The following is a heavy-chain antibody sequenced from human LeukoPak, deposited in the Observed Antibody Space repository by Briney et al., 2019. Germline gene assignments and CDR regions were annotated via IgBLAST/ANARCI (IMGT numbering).Heavy chain of an antibody. D-gene: IGHD2-2*02. J-gene: IGHJ4*02. CDR2: IRSSGSTI. CDR1: GFTFSDYY. V-gene: IGHV3-11*01. CDR3: ARMAEGYCSSTSCYSFDY. Sequence: GGSLRLSCAASGFTFSDYYMSWLRHAPGKGLEGVSYIRSSGSTIYYADSVKGRFTISRDNAKNSLYLQMNSLRAEDTAVYYCARMAEGYCSSTSCYSFDYWGQGTLVTVSS.